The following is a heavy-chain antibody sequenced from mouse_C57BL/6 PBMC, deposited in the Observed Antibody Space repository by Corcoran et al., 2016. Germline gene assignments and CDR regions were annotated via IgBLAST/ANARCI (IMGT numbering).Heavy chain of an antibody. CDR1: GYTFTDYY. Sequence: QVQLKQSGAELVRPGASVTLSCKASGYTFTDYYINWVKQRPGQGLEWIARIYPGSGNTYYNEKFKGKATLTAEKSSSTAYIQLRSLTSEDSAVYFCASITSVVGPFAYWGQGTLVTVSA. D-gene: IGHD1-1*01. CDR2: IYPGSGNT. V-gene: IGHV1-76*01. CDR3: ASITSVVGPFAY. J-gene: IGHJ3*01.